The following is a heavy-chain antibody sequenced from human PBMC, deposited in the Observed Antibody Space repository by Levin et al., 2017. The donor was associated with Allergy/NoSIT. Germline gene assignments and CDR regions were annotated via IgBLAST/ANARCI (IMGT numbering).Heavy chain of an antibody. D-gene: IGHD2-8*01. CDR3: ARDRGNVLIKDFFYYYGLDV. V-gene: IGHV3-7*01. CDR1: GFPLRNFW. J-gene: IGHJ6*02. CDR2: IKQDGSEK. Sequence: PGGSLRLSCAASGFPLRNFWMTWVRQAPGKGLEWVANIKQDGSEKYYADSVKGRFSISRDNAKSSLYLQVNSLRAEDTAFYYCARDRGNVLIKDFFYYYGLDVWGRGTTVAASS.